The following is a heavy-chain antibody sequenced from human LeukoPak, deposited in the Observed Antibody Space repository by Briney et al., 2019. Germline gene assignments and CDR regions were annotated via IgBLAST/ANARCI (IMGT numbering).Heavy chain of an antibody. D-gene: IGHD1-26*01. J-gene: IGHJ4*02. CDR2: ISSSSSYI. V-gene: IGHV3-21*01. CDR3: ARGGATTNFDD. CDR1: GFTFSSYS. Sequence: GGSLRLSCAASGFTFSSYSMNWVRQAPGKGLEWVSSISSSSSYIYYADSVKGRFTISRDNAKNSLFLQMNSLRAEDTAVYYCARGGATTNFDDWGQGTLVTVSS.